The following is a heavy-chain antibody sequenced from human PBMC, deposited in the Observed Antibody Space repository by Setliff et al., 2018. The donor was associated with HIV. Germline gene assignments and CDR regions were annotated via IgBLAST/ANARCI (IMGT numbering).Heavy chain of an antibody. V-gene: IGHV3-7*03. CDR1: GFTFSGYS. CDR2: IKGDGSDQ. J-gene: IGHJ4*02. CDR3: ATDGSAFDR. D-gene: IGHD3-10*01. Sequence: LRLSCAASGFTFSGYSMSWVRQAPGKGLEWVANIKGDGSDQYYMDSVRGRFIISRDNAKKSVYLQMSSLRAEDTAVYYCATDGSAFDRWGQGTLVTVSS.